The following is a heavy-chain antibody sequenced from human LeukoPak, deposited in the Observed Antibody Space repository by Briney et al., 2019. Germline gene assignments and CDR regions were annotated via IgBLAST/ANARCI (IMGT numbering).Heavy chain of an antibody. Sequence: SETLSPTCTVSGGSIRNYYWSWIRQPAGKGLEWIGRIYTSGSTNYNPSLKSRVAMSVDTSKNQFSLKLSSVTAADTAVYHCARHHSVNWYFALWGRGTLVTVSS. CDR2: IYTSGST. CDR3: ARHHSVNWYFAL. CDR1: GGSIRNYY. V-gene: IGHV4-4*07. J-gene: IGHJ2*01. D-gene: IGHD4-11*01.